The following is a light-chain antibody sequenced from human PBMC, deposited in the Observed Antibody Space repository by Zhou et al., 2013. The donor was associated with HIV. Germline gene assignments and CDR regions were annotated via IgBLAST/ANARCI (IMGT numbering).Light chain of an antibody. V-gene: IGKV1-NL1*01. CDR3: QQYYSTPRT. CDR1: QGLSSY. J-gene: IGKJ1*01. CDR2: AAS. Sequence: DIQLTQSPSFLSASVGDRVIITCRASQGLSSYLAWYQQKPGKAPKLLIYAASRLESGVPSRFSGSGSGTDYTLTISSLQPEDFATYYCQQYYSTPRTFGQGPRWKSN.